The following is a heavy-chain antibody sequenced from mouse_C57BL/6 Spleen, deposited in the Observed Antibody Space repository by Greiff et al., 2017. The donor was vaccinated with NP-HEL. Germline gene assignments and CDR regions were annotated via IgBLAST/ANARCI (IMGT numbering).Heavy chain of an antibody. V-gene: IGHV5-4*01. Sequence: EVKLVESGGGLVKPGGSLKLSCAASGFTFSSYAMSWVRQTPEKRLEWVATISDGGSYTYYPDNVKGRFTISRDNAKNNLYLQMSHLKSEDTAMYYCAREPADYWGQGTTLTVSS. J-gene: IGHJ2*01. CDR1: GFTFSSYA. CDR2: ISDGGSYT. CDR3: AREPADY.